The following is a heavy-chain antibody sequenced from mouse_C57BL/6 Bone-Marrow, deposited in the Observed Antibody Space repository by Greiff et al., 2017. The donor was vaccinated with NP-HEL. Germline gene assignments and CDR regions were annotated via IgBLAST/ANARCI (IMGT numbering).Heavy chain of an antibody. Sequence: QVQLQQPGAELVMPGASVKLSCKASGYTFTSYWMHWVKQRPGQGLEWIGEIDPSDSYTNYNQKFKGKSTLTVDKSSSTAYMQLSSLTSEDSAVYYCARYTTVVATDYLDYWGQGTTLTVSS. D-gene: IGHD1-1*01. CDR2: IDPSDSYT. V-gene: IGHV1-69*01. CDR3: ARYTTVVATDYLDY. J-gene: IGHJ2*01. CDR1: GYTFTSYW.